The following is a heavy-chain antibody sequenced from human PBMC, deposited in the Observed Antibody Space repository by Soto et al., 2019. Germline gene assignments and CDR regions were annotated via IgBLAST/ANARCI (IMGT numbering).Heavy chain of an antibody. V-gene: IGHV1-69*13. CDR2: IIPIFGTA. D-gene: IGHD2-15*01. CDR1: GGTFSSYA. J-gene: IGHJ3*02. Sequence: SVKVSCKASGGTFSSYAISWVRQAPGQGLEWMGGIIPIFGTANYAQKFQGRVTITADESTSTAYMELSSLRSEDTAVYYCARGDGLGYCSGGSCYSAPPGAFDIWGQGTMVTVSS. CDR3: ARGDGLGYCSGGSCYSAPPGAFDI.